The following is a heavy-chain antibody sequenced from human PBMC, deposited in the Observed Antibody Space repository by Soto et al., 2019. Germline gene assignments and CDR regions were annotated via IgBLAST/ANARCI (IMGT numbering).Heavy chain of an antibody. D-gene: IGHD3-22*01. CDR1: GGSISSGDYY. Sequence: PSDTLSLTCTVSGGSISSGDYYWSWIRQPPGKGPEWIGYIYYSGSTYYNPSLKSRVTISVDTSKNQFSLKLSSVTAADTAVYYCARNAYDSSGYYESGFDYWGQGTLVTVSS. CDR2: IYYSGST. J-gene: IGHJ4*02. V-gene: IGHV4-30-4*02. CDR3: ARNAYDSSGYYESGFDY.